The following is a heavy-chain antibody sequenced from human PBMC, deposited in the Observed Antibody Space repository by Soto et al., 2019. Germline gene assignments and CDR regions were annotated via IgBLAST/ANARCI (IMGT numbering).Heavy chain of an antibody. J-gene: IGHJ5*02. V-gene: IGHV4-39*01. Sequence: QLQLQESGPGLVKPSETLSLTCTVSGGSFCSSTYYWGWIRQPPGKGLEWIGSMYSGGNTYYNPSLKSRVTVSVDTSKNHFSLKLTSVTAADTAMYYCARQPYDSTGYYYGAWGQGTLVTVSS. CDR3: ARQPYDSTGYYYGA. CDR1: GGSFCSSTYY. CDR2: MYSGGNT. D-gene: IGHD3-22*01.